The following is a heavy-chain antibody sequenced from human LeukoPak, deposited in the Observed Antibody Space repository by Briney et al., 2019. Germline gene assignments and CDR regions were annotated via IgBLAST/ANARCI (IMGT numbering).Heavy chain of an antibody. J-gene: IGHJ5*02. D-gene: IGHD2-2*01. Sequence: ASVKVSCKASGYTFTGYYMHWVRQAPGQGLEWMGWINPNSGGTNYAQKFQGRVTMTRDTSISTAYMELSRLRSDDTAVYYCAREWDDIVVVPAARWFDPWGQGTLVTVSS. CDR1: GYTFTGYY. CDR3: AREWDDIVVVPAARWFDP. V-gene: IGHV1-2*02. CDR2: INPNSGGT.